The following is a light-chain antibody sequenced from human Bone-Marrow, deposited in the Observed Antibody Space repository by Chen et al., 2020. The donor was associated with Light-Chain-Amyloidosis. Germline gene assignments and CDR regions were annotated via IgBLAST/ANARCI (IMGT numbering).Light chain of an antibody. CDR2: YKSDADK. J-gene: IGLJ3*02. V-gene: IGLV5-45*01. CDR1: SGINVATYN. Sequence: QAVLTQPASLSASPGASASLTCTLRSGINVATYNIYWYQQKPGSPPQYLLWYKSDADKRQGSGVPSRFSGSKAASANAGILRISGLQSGDEADYYCMIWYNTAWVFGGGTKLTVL. CDR3: MIWYNTAWV.